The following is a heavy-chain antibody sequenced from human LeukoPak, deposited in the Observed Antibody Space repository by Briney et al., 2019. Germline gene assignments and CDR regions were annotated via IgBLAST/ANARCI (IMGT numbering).Heavy chain of an antibody. J-gene: IGHJ4*02. Sequence: SETLSLTCAVSGGSISSSSYYWVWIRQPPGKGLEWIGNIFYSGITYYNPSLKSRVTISVDTSKNQFSLKLSSVTAADTAVYYCARYYFSGWFRYFDYWGQGTLVTVSS. CDR2: IFYSGIT. V-gene: IGHV4-39*01. CDR3: ARYYFSGWFRYFDY. D-gene: IGHD6-19*01. CDR1: GGSISSSSYY.